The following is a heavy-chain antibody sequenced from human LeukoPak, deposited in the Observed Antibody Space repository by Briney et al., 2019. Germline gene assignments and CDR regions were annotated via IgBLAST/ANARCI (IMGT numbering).Heavy chain of an antibody. J-gene: IGHJ4*02. Sequence: GGSLRLSCAASGFTFSSYSMTWVRQAPGKGLEWVSSISSSSSYIYYADSVKGRFTISRDNAKNSLYLQMNSLRAEDTAVYYCAREMATIRSDYWGQGTLVTVSS. D-gene: IGHD5-24*01. V-gene: IGHV3-21*01. CDR2: ISSSSSYI. CDR1: GFTFSSYS. CDR3: AREMATIRSDY.